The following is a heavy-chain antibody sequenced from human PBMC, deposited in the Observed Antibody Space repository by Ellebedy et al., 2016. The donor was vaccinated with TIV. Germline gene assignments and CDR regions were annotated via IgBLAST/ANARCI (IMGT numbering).Heavy chain of an antibody. Sequence: ASVKVSXXVSGYTLTELSMHWVRQAPGKGLEWMGGFDPEDGETIYAQKFQGRVTMTEDTSTDTAYMELSSLRSEDTAVYYCATGREYGDYVDYYYYGMDVWGQGTTVTVSS. D-gene: IGHD4-17*01. CDR2: FDPEDGET. J-gene: IGHJ6*02. CDR1: GYTLTELS. CDR3: ATGREYGDYVDYYYYGMDV. V-gene: IGHV1-24*01.